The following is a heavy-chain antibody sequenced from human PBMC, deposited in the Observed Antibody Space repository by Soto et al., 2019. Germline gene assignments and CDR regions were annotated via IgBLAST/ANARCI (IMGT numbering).Heavy chain of an antibody. V-gene: IGHV4-34*01. CDR3: ARCSWGWLVPYNWFDP. CDR2: INHSGST. J-gene: IGHJ5*02. CDR1: GGSFSGYY. Sequence: SETLSLTCAVYGGSFSGYYWSWIRQPPGKGLEWIGEINHSGSTNYNPSLKSRVTISVDTSKNQFSLKLSSVTAAYTAVYYCARCSWGWLVPYNWFDPWGQGTLVTVSS. D-gene: IGHD6-19*01.